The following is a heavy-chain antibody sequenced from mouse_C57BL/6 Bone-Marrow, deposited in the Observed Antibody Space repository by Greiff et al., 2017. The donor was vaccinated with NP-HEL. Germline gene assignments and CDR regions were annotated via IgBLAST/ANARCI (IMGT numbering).Heavy chain of an antibody. CDR3: ARSSGYFFDS. Sequence: VQLQQSGAELVRPGTSVKVSCKASGYAFTNYLIEWVKQRPGQGLEWIGVINPGSGGTKYNEKFKGKATLTADKSSSTAYMQLSSLTSEDSAVYFCARSSGYFFDSWGQGTTLTVSS. J-gene: IGHJ2*01. CDR1: GYAFTNYL. D-gene: IGHD1-3*01. V-gene: IGHV1-54*01. CDR2: INPGSGGT.